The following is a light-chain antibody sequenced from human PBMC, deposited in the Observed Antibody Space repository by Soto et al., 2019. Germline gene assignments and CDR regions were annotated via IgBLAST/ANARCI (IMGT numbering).Light chain of an antibody. CDR2: DAS. V-gene: IGKV1-5*01. CDR3: HQTYGKHRT. Sequence: DIQMTQSPSTLSASVGDRVTITCRASQIISSWLAWYQQKPGKAPKLLIYDASNLETGVPSRFSGSGSGTELTLTISSLQPEDFATYYCHQTYGKHRTFGQGTKVDIK. J-gene: IGKJ1*01. CDR1: QIISSW.